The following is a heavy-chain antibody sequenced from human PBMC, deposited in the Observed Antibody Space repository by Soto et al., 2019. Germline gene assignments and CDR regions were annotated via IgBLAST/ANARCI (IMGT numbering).Heavy chain of an antibody. V-gene: IGHV4-39*01. CDR1: GDSISSGSYY. CDR2: IFYSGST. D-gene: IGHD5-12*01. Sequence: SETLSLTCTVSGDSISSGSYYWDWIRQPPGKGLEWIGNIFYSGSTLYSPSLKGRVSIDVDTSSNQFSLRLTSVTAADTAVYFCARSGGYSGYDHFFDPWGHGTLVTVSS. CDR3: ARSGGYSGYDHFFDP. J-gene: IGHJ5*02.